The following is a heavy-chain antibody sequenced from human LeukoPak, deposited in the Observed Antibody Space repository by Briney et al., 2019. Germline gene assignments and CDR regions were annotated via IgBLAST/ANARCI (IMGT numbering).Heavy chain of an antibody. V-gene: IGHV4-39*07. CDR2: IYYSGST. Sequence: SETLSLTCTVSGGSISSSSYYWGWIRQPPGKGLEWIGSIYYSGSTYFNPSLKSRVTISVDTSKNQFSLKLSSVTAADTAVYYCARDDYGDYPNWGQGTLVTVSS. J-gene: IGHJ4*02. CDR1: GGSISSSSYY. D-gene: IGHD4-17*01. CDR3: ARDDYGDYPN.